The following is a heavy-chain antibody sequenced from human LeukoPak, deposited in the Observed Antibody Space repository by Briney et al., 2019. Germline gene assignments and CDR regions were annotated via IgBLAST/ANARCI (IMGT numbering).Heavy chain of an antibody. CDR1: GFTFSRYW. CDR3: TRVRPSVTLFYY. Sequence: GGSLRLSCAASGFTFSRYWMHWVRQAPGKGLVWVSRISPDGSTTGYADCVEGRITVSRDNAKNTLYLQMNSLRDEDTAFYYCTRVRPSVTLFYYWGHGTLVTVSS. D-gene: IGHD4-17*01. J-gene: IGHJ4*01. CDR2: ISPDGSTT. V-gene: IGHV3-74*01.